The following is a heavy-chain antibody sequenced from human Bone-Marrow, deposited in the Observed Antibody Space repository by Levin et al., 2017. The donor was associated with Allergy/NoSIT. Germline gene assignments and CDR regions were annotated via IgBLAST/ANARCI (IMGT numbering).Heavy chain of an antibody. CDR1: GFTVSSNY. V-gene: IGHV3-66*01. D-gene: IGHD4-11*01. J-gene: IGHJ4*02. CDR2: IYSGGST. CDR3: ARDPEYTVTTTDY. Sequence: GESLKISCAASGFTVSSNYMSWVRQAPGKGLEWVSVIYSGGSTYYADSVKGRFTISRDNSKNTLYLQMNSLRAEDTAVYYCARDPEYTVTTTDYWGQGTLVTVSS.